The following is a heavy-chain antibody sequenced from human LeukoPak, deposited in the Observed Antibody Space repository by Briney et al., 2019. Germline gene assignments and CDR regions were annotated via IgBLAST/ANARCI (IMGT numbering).Heavy chain of an antibody. CDR2: INHGGST. Sequence: SETLSLTCAVYGGSFSGYYWSWIRQPPGKGLEWIGEINHGGSTNYNPSLKSRVTISVDTSKNQFSLKLSSVTAADTAVYYCARGLRRGSSLLYYYDSSGYYSCWGQGTLVTVSS. CDR3: ARGLRRGSSLLYYYDSSGYYSC. J-gene: IGHJ4*02. CDR1: GGSFSGYY. D-gene: IGHD3-22*01. V-gene: IGHV4-34*01.